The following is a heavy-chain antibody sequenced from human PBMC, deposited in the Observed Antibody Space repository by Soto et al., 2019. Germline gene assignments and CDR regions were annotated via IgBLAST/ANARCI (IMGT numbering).Heavy chain of an antibody. V-gene: IGHV3-15*06. CDR1: GFTFSNAW. D-gene: IGHD3-22*01. Sequence: PGGSLRLSCAASGFTFSNAWMTWVRQAPGKGLEWVGHIKSEADGGTTYYIAPVRGRFTISRDDSKDTLYLQMDSLKTEDTAIYYCSSRKDYYDTSGHDYWGQGALVTVSS. CDR3: SSRKDYYDTSGHDY. J-gene: IGHJ4*02. CDR2: IKSEADGGTT.